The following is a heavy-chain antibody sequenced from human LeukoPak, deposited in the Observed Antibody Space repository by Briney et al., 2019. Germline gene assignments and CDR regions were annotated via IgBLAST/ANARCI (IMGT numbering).Heavy chain of an antibody. CDR1: GVSISSPKW. V-gene: IGHV4-4*02. CDR3: ARDLRGIVAPPR. J-gene: IGHJ4*02. D-gene: IGHD2-15*01. Sequence: SGTLSLTCAVSGVSISSPKWWSWVRQPPGKGLEWIGEVYHSGSANYNPSVKSRVTISVDKSKNQFSLRLTSATAADTAVYYCARDLRGIVAPPRWGQGTLVSVSS. CDR2: VYHSGSA.